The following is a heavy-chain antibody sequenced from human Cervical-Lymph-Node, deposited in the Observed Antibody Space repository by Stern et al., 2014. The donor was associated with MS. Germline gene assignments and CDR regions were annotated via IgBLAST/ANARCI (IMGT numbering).Heavy chain of an antibody. J-gene: IGHJ4*02. Sequence: QVQLGQSGAEVKKPGASVKVSCKASGYTFTDYYKHWVRQAPGQGLEWMGWINPHSGGTKYAQQFQGTVTMTRATAKDPASRGLRRLRSDDTAVYYCARALAARMGVVYWGQGTLVTVSS. V-gene: IGHV1-2*02. CDR1: GYTFTDYY. CDR2: INPHSGGT. D-gene: IGHD6-6*01. CDR3: ARALAARMGVVY.